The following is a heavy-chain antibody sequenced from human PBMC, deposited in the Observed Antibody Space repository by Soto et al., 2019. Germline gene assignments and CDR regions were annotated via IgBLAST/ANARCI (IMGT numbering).Heavy chain of an antibody. CDR1: GFTFSSYA. Sequence: GGSLRLSCAASGFTFSSYAMSWVRQAPGKGLEWVSAISGSGGSTYYADSVKGRFTISRDNSKNTLYLQMNSLRAEDTAVYYCDPVGVVIPVRDYWGQGTLVTVSS. CDR3: DPVGVVIPVRDY. J-gene: IGHJ4*02. D-gene: IGHD3-3*01. V-gene: IGHV3-23*01. CDR2: ISGSGGST.